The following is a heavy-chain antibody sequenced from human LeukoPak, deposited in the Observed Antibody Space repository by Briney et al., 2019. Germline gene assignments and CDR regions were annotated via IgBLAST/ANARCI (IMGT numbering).Heavy chain of an antibody. V-gene: IGHV3-33*01. Sequence: GGSLILSCAASGFTFSSYGMHWVRQAPGKGLEWVAVIWYDGSNKYYAYSVKGRFTISRDNSKNTLYLQMNSLRAEDTAVYYCARDEVVPAAILDYSGQGTLVTVSS. CDR3: ARDEVVPAAILDY. CDR2: IWYDGSNK. CDR1: GFTFSSYG. D-gene: IGHD2-2*01. J-gene: IGHJ4*02.